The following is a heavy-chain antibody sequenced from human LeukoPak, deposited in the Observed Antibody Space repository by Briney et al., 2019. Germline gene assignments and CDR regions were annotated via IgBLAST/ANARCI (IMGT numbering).Heavy chain of an antibody. CDR2: IYTSGST. Sequence: SETLSLTCPVSGGSISSYYWSWIRQPAGEGLEWLGRIYTSGSTNYNPSLKSRVTMSVDTSKNQFSLKLSSVTAADTAVYYCASSPGYCSSISCYSYFDYWGQGTLATVSS. CDR1: GGSISSYY. J-gene: IGHJ4*02. V-gene: IGHV4-4*07. CDR3: ASSPGYCSSISCYSYFDY. D-gene: IGHD2-2*02.